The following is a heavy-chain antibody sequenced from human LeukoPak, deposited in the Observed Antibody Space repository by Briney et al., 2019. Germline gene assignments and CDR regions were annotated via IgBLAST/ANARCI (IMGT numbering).Heavy chain of an antibody. CDR1: GYSFTSYW. V-gene: IGHV5-51*01. J-gene: IGHJ4*02. CDR2: TYPADSDT. Sequence: KAGESLKISCKGSGYSFTSYWIGWVRQMPGKGLEWMGITYPADSDTRYSPSFQGQVTISADKSISTAYLQWNSLKASDTAMYYCARGIIVTSGPFDYWGQGTLVTVSS. CDR3: ARGIIVTSGPFDY. D-gene: IGHD3-22*01.